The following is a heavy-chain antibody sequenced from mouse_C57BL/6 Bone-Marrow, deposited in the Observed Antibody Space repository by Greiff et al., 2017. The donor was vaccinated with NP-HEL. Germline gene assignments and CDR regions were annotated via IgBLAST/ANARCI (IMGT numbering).Heavy chain of an antibody. D-gene: IGHD1-1*01. Sequence: VQLQQPGAELVKPGASVKMSCKASGYTFTSYWITWVKQRPGQGLEWIGDIYPGSGSTNYNEKFKSKATLTVDTSSSTAYMQLSSLTSEDSAVYYCARWQHYYGSEGFAYWGQGTLVTVSA. CDR2: IYPGSGST. V-gene: IGHV1-55*01. CDR3: ARWQHYYGSEGFAY. CDR1: GYTFTSYW. J-gene: IGHJ3*01.